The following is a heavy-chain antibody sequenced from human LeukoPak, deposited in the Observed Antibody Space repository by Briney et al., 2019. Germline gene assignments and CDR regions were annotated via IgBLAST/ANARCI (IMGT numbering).Heavy chain of an antibody. Sequence: GGSLRLSCAASGFTFSSYWMSWVRQAPGKGLEWVANIKQDGSEKYYVDSVKGRFTISRDNAKNSLYLQMNSLRAEDTAVYYCARGLRRNRRYYFGYWGQGTLVTVSS. V-gene: IGHV3-7*03. D-gene: IGHD4-17*01. CDR1: GFTFSSYW. J-gene: IGHJ4*02. CDR2: IKQDGSEK. CDR3: ARGLRRNRRYYFGY.